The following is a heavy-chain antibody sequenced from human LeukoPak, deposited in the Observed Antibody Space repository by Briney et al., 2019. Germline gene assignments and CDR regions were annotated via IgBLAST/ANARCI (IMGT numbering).Heavy chain of an antibody. Sequence: SETLSLTCTVSGGSISSSGYYWSWIRQPPGKGLEWIGEINHSGSTNYNPSLKSRVTISVDTSKNQFSLKLSSVTAADTAVYYCARSSSYYYYYGMDVWGQGATVTVSS. D-gene: IGHD3-10*01. CDR3: ARSSSYYYYYGMDV. CDR2: INHSGST. J-gene: IGHJ6*02. V-gene: IGHV4-39*07. CDR1: GGSISSSGYY.